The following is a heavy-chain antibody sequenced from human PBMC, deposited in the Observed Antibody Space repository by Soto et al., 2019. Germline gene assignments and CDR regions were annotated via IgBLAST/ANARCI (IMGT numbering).Heavy chain of an antibody. CDR2: IIPIFGTA. V-gene: IGHV1-69*01. Sequence: QVQLVQSGAEVKKPGSSVKVSCKASGGTFSSYAISWVRQAPGQGLEWMGGIIPIFGTANYAQKFQGRVTITADESTCTAYMELSSLRSEDTAVYYCARDRGSNYYDSSGYYYGGYFDLWGRGTLVTVSS. D-gene: IGHD3-22*01. J-gene: IGHJ2*01. CDR1: GGTFSSYA. CDR3: ARDRGSNYYDSSGYYYGGYFDL.